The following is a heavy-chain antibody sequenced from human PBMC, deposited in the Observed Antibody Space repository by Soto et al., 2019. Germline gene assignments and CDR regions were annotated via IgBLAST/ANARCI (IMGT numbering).Heavy chain of an antibody. CDR1: GGSISSGGYY. CDR3: ARVARSRRDAFDI. V-gene: IGHV4-31*03. Sequence: SETLSLTCTVSGGSISSGGYYWSWIRQHPGKGLEWIGYIYYSGSTYYNPSLKSRVTISVDTSKNQFSLKLSSVTAADTAVYYCARVARSRRDAFDIWGQGTMVTVSS. CDR2: IYYSGST. J-gene: IGHJ3*02.